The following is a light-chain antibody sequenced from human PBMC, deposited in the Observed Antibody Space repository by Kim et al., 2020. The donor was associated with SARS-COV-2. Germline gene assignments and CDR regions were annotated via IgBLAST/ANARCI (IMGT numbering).Light chain of an antibody. J-gene: IGLJ1*01. CDR1: NIGTKS. Sequence: YELTQPPSVSVAPGETARITCGGDNIGTKSVYWYQQKPGQAPALVMYYDNARPSGIPERISGSNSGDTATLTFSRVEAGDEADYYCQVWDTSRGHCVFGTGTRVTVL. V-gene: IGLV3-21*04. CDR2: YDN. CDR3: QVWDTSRGHCV.